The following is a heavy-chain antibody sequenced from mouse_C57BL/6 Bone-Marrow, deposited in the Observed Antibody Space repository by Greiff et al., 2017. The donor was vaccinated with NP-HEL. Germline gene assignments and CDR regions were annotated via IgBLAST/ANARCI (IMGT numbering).Heavy chain of an antibody. CDR2: INSDGGST. Sequence: EVQLQQSGGGLVQPGESLKLSCESNEYEFPSHDMSWVRKTPEKRLELVAAINSDGGSTYYPDTMERRFIISRDNTKKTLYLQMSSLRSEDTALYYCARPPMVSRVYYFDYWGQGTTLTVSS. J-gene: IGHJ2*01. D-gene: IGHD2-2*01. CDR1: EYEFPSHD. CDR3: ARPPMVSRVYYFDY. V-gene: IGHV5-2*01.